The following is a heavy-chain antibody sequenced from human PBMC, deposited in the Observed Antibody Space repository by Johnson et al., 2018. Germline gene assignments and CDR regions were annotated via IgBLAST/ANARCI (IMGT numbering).Heavy chain of an antibody. Sequence: VQLVESGGGLVKPGRSLRLSCTASGFTFGDYAMSWFRQAPGKGLEWVGFIRSKAYGGTPEYAASVKGRFTIARDDSKSIAYMQMNSLKTEDTAVYYCTRRCGSGGSGTWVDRYHDDYVMDVWGQGTTVTVSS. CDR1: GFTFGDYA. CDR3: TRRCGSGGSGTWVDRYHDDYVMDV. V-gene: IGHV3-49*05. J-gene: IGHJ6*02. CDR2: IRSKAYGGTP. D-gene: IGHD2-15*01.